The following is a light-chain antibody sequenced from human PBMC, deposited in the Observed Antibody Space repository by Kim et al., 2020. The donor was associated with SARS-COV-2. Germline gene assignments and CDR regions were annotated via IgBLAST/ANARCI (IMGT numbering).Light chain of an antibody. CDR3: QQYVTSLYS. CDR1: HSVSDIY. V-gene: IGKV3-20*01. Sequence: LCPWDRATLACVASHSVSDIYLAWYQHVPGQAPRLLFYAAFNWATCIADSFSGSGSGTDFTLTISRLEPEDFAVYYCQQYVTSLYSFGQGTKLE. CDR2: AAF. J-gene: IGKJ2*03.